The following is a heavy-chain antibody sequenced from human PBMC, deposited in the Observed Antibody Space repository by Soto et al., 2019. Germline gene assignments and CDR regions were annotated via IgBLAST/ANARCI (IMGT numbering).Heavy chain of an antibody. J-gene: IGHJ3*02. D-gene: IGHD6-19*01. V-gene: IGHV1-18*01. CDR2: ISAYNGNT. CDR1: GYTFTSYG. CDR3: ARVSRSIAVAGTSDI. Sequence: ASVKVSCKASGYTFTSYGISWVRQAPGQGLEWMGWISAYNGNTNYAQKLQGRVTMTTDTSTSTAYMELRSLRSDDTAVYYCARVSRSIAVAGTSDIWGHGTMVTVSS.